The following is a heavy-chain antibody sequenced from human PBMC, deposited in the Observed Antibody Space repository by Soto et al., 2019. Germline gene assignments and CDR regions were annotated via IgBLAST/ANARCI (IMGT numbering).Heavy chain of an antibody. CDR2: IYHSGST. D-gene: IGHD2-21*02. V-gene: IGHV4-4*02. Sequence: WVRQPPGKGLEWIGEIYHSGSTNYNPSLKSRVTISVDKSKNQFSLMLSSVTAADTAVYYCARDLTAYCDFFFQAEDGIRDL. CDR3: ARDLTAYCDFFFQAEDGIRDL. J-gene: IGHJ2*01.